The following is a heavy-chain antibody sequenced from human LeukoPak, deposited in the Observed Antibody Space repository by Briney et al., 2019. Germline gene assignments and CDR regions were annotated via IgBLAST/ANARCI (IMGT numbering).Heavy chain of an antibody. D-gene: IGHD3-16*02. CDR3: ARRDYDYVWGSYRFDY. J-gene: IGHJ4*02. CDR2: IYHSGST. Sequence: PSETLSLTCAVSGYSISSGYYWGWIRQPPGKGLEWIGSIYHSGSTYYNPSLKSRVTISVDTSKNQFSLKLSSVTAADTAVYYCARRDYDYVWGSYRFDYWGQGTLVTVSS. CDR1: GYSISSGYY. V-gene: IGHV4-38-2*01.